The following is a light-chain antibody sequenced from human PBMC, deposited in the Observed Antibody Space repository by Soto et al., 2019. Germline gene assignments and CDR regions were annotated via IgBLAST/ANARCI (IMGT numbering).Light chain of an antibody. Sequence: DIQMTQSPSSVSASVGDRVTITCRASQGINNWLAWYQQKPGKAPQLLIYTTSTLQSGGPSRFSGTAHGTAFTHTFSTLQHEDSANYDCQPANSFPLTFGGGTEVEIK. CDR3: QPANSFPLT. J-gene: IGKJ4*01. CDR1: QGINNW. CDR2: TTS. V-gene: IGKV1D-12*01.